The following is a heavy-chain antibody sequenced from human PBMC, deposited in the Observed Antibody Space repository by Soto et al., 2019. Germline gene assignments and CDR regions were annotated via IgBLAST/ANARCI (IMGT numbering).Heavy chain of an antibody. Sequence: GGSLRLSCAASGFTFSSYAMSWVRQAPGKGLEWVSAISGSGGSTYYADSVKGRFTISRDNSKNTLYLQMNSLRAEDTAVYYCAKDSQGGYDYPLLEDYYYGMDVWGQGTTVTVSS. CDR2: ISGSGGST. J-gene: IGHJ6*02. D-gene: IGHD5-12*01. CDR3: AKDSQGGYDYPLLEDYYYGMDV. CDR1: GFTFSSYA. V-gene: IGHV3-23*01.